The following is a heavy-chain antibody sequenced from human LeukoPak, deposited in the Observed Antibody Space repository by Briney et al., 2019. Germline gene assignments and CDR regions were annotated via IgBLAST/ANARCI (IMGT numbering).Heavy chain of an antibody. CDR2: IYTSGST. CDR3: ARTLPEAYCSSTSCPYYFGY. D-gene: IGHD2-2*01. J-gene: IGHJ4*02. Sequence: ETSETLSLTCTVSGGSISSYYWSWIRQPAGKGLEWIGRIYTSGSTNYNPSLKSRVTMSVDTSKNQFSLKLSSVTAADTAVYYCARTLPEAYCSSTSCPYYFGYWGQGTLVTVSS. CDR1: GGSISSYY. V-gene: IGHV4-4*07.